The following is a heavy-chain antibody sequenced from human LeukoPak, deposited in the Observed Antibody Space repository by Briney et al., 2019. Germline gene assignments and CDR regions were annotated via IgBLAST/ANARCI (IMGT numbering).Heavy chain of an antibody. CDR2: IYYSGST. CDR1: GGSISSSSYY. V-gene: IGHV4-39*07. CDR3: ARERSQLLRIFDY. Sequence: SETLSLTRTVSGGSISSSSYYWGWLRQPPGKGLEWIGSIYYSGSTYYTPSLKSRVTISVDTSKNQFSLKLSSVTAADTAVYYCARERSQLLRIFDYWGQGTLVTVSS. D-gene: IGHD5-12*01. J-gene: IGHJ4*02.